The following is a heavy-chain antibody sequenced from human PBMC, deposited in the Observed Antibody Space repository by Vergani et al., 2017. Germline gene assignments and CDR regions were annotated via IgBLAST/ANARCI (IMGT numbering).Heavy chain of an antibody. CDR1: DYSISRGYF. Sequence: QVQLQESGPGLVKPSETLSLTCTVSDYSISRGYFWGWIRRPPGKDLQWIASFHHTGMTYNDPSLMSRVTISFDTSNNQISLQLNTVTTADTALYYCARQGGSRNFYQRFDSWGQGTLVTVSS. D-gene: IGHD3-10*01. J-gene: IGHJ4*02. V-gene: IGHV4-38-2*02. CDR3: ARQGGSRNFYQRFDS. CDR2: FHHTGMT.